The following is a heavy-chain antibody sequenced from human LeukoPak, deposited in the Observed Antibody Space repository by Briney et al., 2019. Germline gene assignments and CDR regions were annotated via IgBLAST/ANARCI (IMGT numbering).Heavy chain of an antibody. J-gene: IGHJ4*02. D-gene: IGHD1-1*01. V-gene: IGHV3-48*04. Sequence: GGSLRLSCAASGFTLSTSSMNWVRQAPGKGLEWISYIDKSSNPIYYADSVKGRFTISRYSAKNSLYLQMNSLRAEDTAVYYCADNLSRWGQGTLVTVSS. CDR2: IDKSSNPI. CDR3: ADNLSR. CDR1: GFTLSTSS.